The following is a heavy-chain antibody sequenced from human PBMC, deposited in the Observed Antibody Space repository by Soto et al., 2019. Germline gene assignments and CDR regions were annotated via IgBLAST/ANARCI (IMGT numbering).Heavy chain of an antibody. V-gene: IGHV1-69*06. J-gene: IGHJ4*02. CDR1: GSTFNNFA. CDR3: ARAIKRWEVNYYFDF. Sequence: QVVLLQSGAEVKEPGSSVRVSCQVSGSTFNNFAFSWVRQAPGDGPEWMGGIVVDSNTAEYSQRFQDRVTITADTSTATLYMELGSLTFEDTAVYYCARAIKRWEVNYYFDFWGQGTLVTVSS. D-gene: IGHD1-26*01. CDR2: IVVDSNTA.